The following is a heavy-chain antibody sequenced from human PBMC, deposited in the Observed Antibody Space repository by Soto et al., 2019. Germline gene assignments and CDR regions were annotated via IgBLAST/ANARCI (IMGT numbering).Heavy chain of an antibody. D-gene: IGHD6-13*01. CDR2: IIPISGTA. Sequence: QVQLVQSGAEVKKPGSSVKVSCKASGGTFSSYAISWVRQAPGQGLEWMGGIIPISGTANYAQKFQGRVTITADESTSTAYMELSSLRSEDTAVYYCARATSQYSSSWYRGYYFDYWGQGTLVTVSS. V-gene: IGHV1-69*01. J-gene: IGHJ4*02. CDR3: ARATSQYSSSWYRGYYFDY. CDR1: GGTFSSYA.